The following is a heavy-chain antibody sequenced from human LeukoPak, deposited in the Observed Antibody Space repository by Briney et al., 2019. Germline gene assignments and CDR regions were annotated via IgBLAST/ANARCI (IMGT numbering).Heavy chain of an antibody. CDR3: ARGTYATSPRNPKYYFDY. D-gene: IGHD2-15*01. CDR1: GFTFSSYS. J-gene: IGHJ4*02. Sequence: GGPLSLSCAPSGFTFSSYSMNGVPEAPGGGGVCVSSISSSSIYILYADSVKGRFTISRDNAKNSLYLQTNSLRAEDTAVYYCARGTYATSPRNPKYYFDYWGQGTLVTVSS. CDR2: ISSSSIYI. V-gene: IGHV3-21*01.